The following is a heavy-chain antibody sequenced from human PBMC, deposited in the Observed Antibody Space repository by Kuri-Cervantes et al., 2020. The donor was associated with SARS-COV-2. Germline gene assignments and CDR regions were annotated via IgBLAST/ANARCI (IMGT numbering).Heavy chain of an antibody. CDR3: ARWGGYDVGAFDI. V-gene: IGHV4-38-2*01. J-gene: IGHJ3*02. Sequence: SETLSLTCAVSGYSISSGYYWGWIRQPPGKGLEWIGSIYHSGSTYYNPSLKSRVTISVDTSKNQFSLKLSSVTAADTAVYYCARWGGYDVGAFDIWGQGTMVTVSS. CDR1: GYSISSGYY. CDR2: IYHSGST. D-gene: IGHD5-12*01.